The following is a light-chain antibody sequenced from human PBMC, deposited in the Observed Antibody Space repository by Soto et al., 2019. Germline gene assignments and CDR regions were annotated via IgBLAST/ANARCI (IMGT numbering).Light chain of an antibody. CDR1: QNLGTLY. CDR2: GAS. V-gene: IGKV3-15*01. CDR3: QQYNNWPLIT. J-gene: IGKJ5*01. Sequence: EIVMTQSPATLSLSPGERGTLSCRASQNLGTLYLAWFQQKSGQAPRLLIYGASIRATGIPARFSGSGSGTAFTLTISSLQSEDFALYYCQQYNNWPLITFGQGTRLEI.